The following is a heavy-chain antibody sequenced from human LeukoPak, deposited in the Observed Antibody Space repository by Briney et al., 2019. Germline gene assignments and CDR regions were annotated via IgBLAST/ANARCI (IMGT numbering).Heavy chain of an antibody. J-gene: IGHJ5*02. V-gene: IGHV4-34*01. CDR1: GGSFSGYY. CDR3: ARVRDGDYGYIGFDP. Sequence: PSETLSLTCAVYGGSFSGYYWSWIRQPSGKGLEWIGEINHSGSTNYNPSLKSRVTISVDTSKNQFSLKLSSVTAADTAVYYCARVRDGDYGYIGFDPWGQGTLVTVSS. D-gene: IGHD4-17*01. CDR2: INHSGST.